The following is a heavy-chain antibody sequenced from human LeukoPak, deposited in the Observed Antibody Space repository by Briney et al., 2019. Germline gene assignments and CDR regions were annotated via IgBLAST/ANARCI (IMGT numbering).Heavy chain of an antibody. CDR1: GFTFSNYA. CDR3: AKYPTTVVTPVFGY. D-gene: IGHD4-23*01. J-gene: IGHJ4*02. V-gene: IGHV3-23*01. CDR2: ISGSGGST. Sequence: PGGSLRLSCAASGFTFSNYAMSWVRQAPRKGLEWVSSISGSGGSTYYADSVKGRFTISRDNSKNTLYLQMNSLRAEDTAVYYCAKYPTTVVTPVFGYWGQGTLVTVSS.